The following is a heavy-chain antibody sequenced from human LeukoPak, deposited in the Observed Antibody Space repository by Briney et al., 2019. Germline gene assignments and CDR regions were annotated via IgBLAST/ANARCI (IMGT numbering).Heavy chain of an antibody. V-gene: IGHV4-61*02. CDR2: IYSSGST. CDR3: TRGWSAGGAFDF. Sequence: SETLSLTCTVSGGSINIATYSWTWIRQPAGRGLEWIGRIYSSGSTNYNPSLKSRVAISMDTSKNQFSLELTSVTAADTAVYYCTRGWSAGGAFDFWGQGTVVTVSS. D-gene: IGHD2-15*01. J-gene: IGHJ3*01. CDR1: GGSINIATYS.